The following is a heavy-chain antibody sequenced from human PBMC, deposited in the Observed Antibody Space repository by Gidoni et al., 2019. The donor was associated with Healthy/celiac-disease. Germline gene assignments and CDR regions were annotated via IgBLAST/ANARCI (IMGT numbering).Heavy chain of an antibody. V-gene: IGHV1-69*01. D-gene: IGHD6-6*01. CDR2: IIPIFGTA. J-gene: IGHJ4*02. CDR3: AAPSSSSRTGDPVGSHIKVPLDY. CDR1: GGTFSSYA. Sequence: QVQLVQSGTEMKKPGSSVKVSCKASGGTFSSYALRWVRQAPGQGLEWMGGIIPIFGTANYAQKFQGRVTITADESTSTAYMELSSLRSEDTAVYYCAAPSSSSRTGDPVGSHIKVPLDYWGQGTLVTVSS.